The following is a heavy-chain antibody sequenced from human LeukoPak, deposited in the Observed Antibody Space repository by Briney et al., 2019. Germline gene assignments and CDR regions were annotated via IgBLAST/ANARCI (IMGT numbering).Heavy chain of an antibody. CDR1: GGSVSDYY. V-gene: IGHV4-59*02. CDR3: ARDSGTTGEVKFDP. Sequence: PSETLSLTCTISGGSVSDYYWSWIRQSPGKGLEWIGYIYHTGGTSYSPSLKSRVTMSIDTSTNQLSLKLSSVTAADTAVYYCARDSGTTGEVKFDPWGQGTLVTVSS. D-gene: IGHD3-10*01. CDR2: IYHTGGT. J-gene: IGHJ5*02.